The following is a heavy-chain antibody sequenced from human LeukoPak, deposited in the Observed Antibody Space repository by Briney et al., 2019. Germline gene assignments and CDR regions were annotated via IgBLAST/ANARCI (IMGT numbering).Heavy chain of an antibody. CDR3: ARLSAYYYGSFFYYYMDV. J-gene: IGHJ6*03. CDR1: GFTFSSYW. V-gene: IGHV3-7*01. Sequence: GGSLRLSCAASGFTFSSYWMSWVRQAPGKGLEWVANIKLDGSEKYYVDSVKGRFTISRDNAKNSVYLHMNSLRAEDTALYYCARLSAYYYGSFFYYYMDVWGKGTTVTVSS. CDR2: IKLDGSEK. D-gene: IGHD3-10*01.